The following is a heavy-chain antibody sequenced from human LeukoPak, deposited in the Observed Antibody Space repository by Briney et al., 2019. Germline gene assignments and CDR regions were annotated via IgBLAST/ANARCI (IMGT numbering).Heavy chain of an antibody. CDR3: AGGGGVELGYCSSTSCYADG. CDR1: GGTFSSYA. CDR2: IIPILGIA. J-gene: IGHJ4*02. D-gene: IGHD2-2*01. Sequence: ASVKVSCKASGGTFSSYAISWVRQAPGQGLEWMGRIIPILGIANYAQKLQGRVTITADKSTSTAYMELSSLRSEDTAVYYCAGGGGVELGYCSSTSCYADGWGQGTLVTVSS. V-gene: IGHV1-69*04.